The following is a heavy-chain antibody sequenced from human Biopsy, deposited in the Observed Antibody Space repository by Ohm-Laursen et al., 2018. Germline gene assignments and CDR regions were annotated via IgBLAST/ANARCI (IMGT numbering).Heavy chain of an antibody. D-gene: IGHD2/OR15-2a*01. CDR2: VYYSGTT. CDR3: ARGMRTTGWPYFDY. CDR1: GGSVSDSFHF. J-gene: IGHJ4*02. V-gene: IGHV4-61*01. Sequence: GTLSLTCSVSGGSVSDSFHFWSWIRQPPGKGLEWIGNVYYSGTTNYNPSLKSRVTVSIDTSKNQFSLRLNSVTAADTAVYYCARGMRTTGWPYFDYWGQGILVTVSS.